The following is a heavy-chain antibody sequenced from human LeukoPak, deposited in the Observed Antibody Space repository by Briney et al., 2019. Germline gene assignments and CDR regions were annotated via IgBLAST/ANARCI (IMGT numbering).Heavy chain of an antibody. Sequence: SETLSLTCTVSGGSISSYYWNWIRQPPGKGLEWIGYIYYSGSTNYNPSLKSRVTISVDTSKNQFSLKLSSVTAADTAVYYCARAAYSGSYHSDYWGQGTLVTVSS. CDR1: GGSISSYY. J-gene: IGHJ4*02. D-gene: IGHD1-26*01. CDR3: ARAAYSGSYHSDY. V-gene: IGHV4-59*01. CDR2: IYYSGST.